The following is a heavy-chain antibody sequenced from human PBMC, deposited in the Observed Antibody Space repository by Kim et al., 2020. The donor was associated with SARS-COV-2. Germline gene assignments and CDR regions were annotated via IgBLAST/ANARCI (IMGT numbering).Heavy chain of an antibody. Sequence: SETLSLTCAVYGGSFSGYYWSWIRQPPGKGLEWIGEINHSGSTNYNSSLKSRVTISVDTSKNQFSLKLRSVTAADTAMYYCARGYSSSWFNWFDPWGQGTLVTVSS. CDR3: ARGYSSSWFNWFDP. CDR2: INHSGST. D-gene: IGHD6-13*01. CDR1: GGSFSGYY. V-gene: IGHV4-34*01. J-gene: IGHJ5*02.